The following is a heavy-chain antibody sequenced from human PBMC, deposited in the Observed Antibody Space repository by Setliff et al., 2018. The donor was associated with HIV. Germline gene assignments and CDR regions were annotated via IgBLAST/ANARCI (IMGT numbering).Heavy chain of an antibody. J-gene: IGHJ4*02. Sequence: GGSLRLSCAASGFIFDDYAMHWVRQAPGKGLEWVSGISWKSGSLGYADSVKGRFTISRDNSKNTLYLQMNSLRAEDTAVYYCARGRINYGDYYYWGQGTLVTVSS. D-gene: IGHD4-17*01. CDR2: ISWKSGSL. V-gene: IGHV3-9*01. CDR3: ARGRINYGDYYY. CDR1: GFIFDDYA.